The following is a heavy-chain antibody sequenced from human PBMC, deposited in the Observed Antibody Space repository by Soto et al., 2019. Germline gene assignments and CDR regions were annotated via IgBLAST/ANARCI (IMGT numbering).Heavy chain of an antibody. J-gene: IGHJ4*02. V-gene: IGHV3-23*01. CDR2: ISGSGCST. D-gene: IGHD1-26*01. Sequence: GGSLRLSCATSGFTFSSYAVTWVRQAPGKGLEWVSAISGSGCSTYYADSVKGRFTISRDNSKNTLYLQMNSLRAEDTAGYYCAKAPLVGATSLWDYWGQGTLVTVS. CDR3: AKAPLVGATSLWDY. CDR1: GFTFSSYA.